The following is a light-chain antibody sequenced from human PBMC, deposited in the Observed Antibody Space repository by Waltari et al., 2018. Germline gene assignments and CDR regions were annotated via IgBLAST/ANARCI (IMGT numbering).Light chain of an antibody. CDR2: DDN. Sequence: QSALTQPASVSGSPGQSITISCTGTSRDVGNYILVSWYQQYPGKAPKVMIYDDNRRPSGVSDRFSGSKSGNTASLTISGVQAEDEADYYCCSYAGSYTWVFGGGTKLTVL. V-gene: IGLV2-23*01. CDR3: CSYAGSYTWV. J-gene: IGLJ3*02. CDR1: SRDVGNYIL.